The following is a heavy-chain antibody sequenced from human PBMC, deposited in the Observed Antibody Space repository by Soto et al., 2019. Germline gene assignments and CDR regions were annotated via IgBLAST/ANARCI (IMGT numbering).Heavy chain of an antibody. J-gene: IGHJ4*02. CDR3: ARTMYYYDSSGYYPDY. CDR1: GYSFAGYW. V-gene: IGHV5-10-1*01. D-gene: IGHD3-22*01. CDR2: IDPSDSQT. Sequence: PGESLKISCKGSGYSFAGYWITWVRQKPGKGLEWMGRIDPSDSQTYYSPSFRGHVTISADKSISTAYLQWSSLKASDTAMYYCARTMYYYDSSGYYPDYWGQGTLVTVSS.